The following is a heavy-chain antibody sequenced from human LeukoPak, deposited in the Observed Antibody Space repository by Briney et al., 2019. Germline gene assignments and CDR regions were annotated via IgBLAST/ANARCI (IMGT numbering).Heavy chain of an antibody. J-gene: IGHJ3*02. V-gene: IGHV3-30*18. CDR2: ISYDGSNK. D-gene: IGHD3-22*01. Sequence: GGSLRLSCAASGFTFSSYGMHWVRQAPGKGLEWVAVISYDGSNKYYADSVKGRFTISRDNSKNTLYLQMNSLRAEDTAVYYCAKVRGYYDSSGYSPDAFDIWAKGQWSPSLQ. CDR1: GFTFSSYG. CDR3: AKVRGYYDSSGYSPDAFDI.